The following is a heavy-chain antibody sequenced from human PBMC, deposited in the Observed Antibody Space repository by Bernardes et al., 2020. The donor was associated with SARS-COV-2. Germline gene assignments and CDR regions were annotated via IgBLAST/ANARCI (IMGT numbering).Heavy chain of an antibody. Sequence: GGSLRLSCTVSGFTLGDYPVSWFRQPPGKGLECVGFIRSKAHGGTTEYAASVKGRFTISRDDSKAVTYLQMDSLKIEDTAVYYCTILEQHWGQGTLVTVSS. J-gene: IGHJ4*02. V-gene: IGHV3-49*03. CDR1: GFTLGDYP. CDR3: TILEQH. CDR2: IRSKAHGGTT. D-gene: IGHD1-1*01.